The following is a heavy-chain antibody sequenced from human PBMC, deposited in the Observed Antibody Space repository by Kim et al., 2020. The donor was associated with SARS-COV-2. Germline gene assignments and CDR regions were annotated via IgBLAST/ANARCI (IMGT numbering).Heavy chain of an antibody. CDR1: GGSFSGYS. Sequence: SETLSLTCGVYGGSFSGYSWNWIREPPGKGLEWIGEINHSGSTDYNPSLKSRVTISLDTSKNQFSLKLTSVTAADTAVYYCARAGSLVGATRAPYYFDYWGQGTLVIVSS. J-gene: IGHJ4*02. CDR2: INHSGST. D-gene: IGHD1-26*01. V-gene: IGHV4-34*01. CDR3: ARAGSLVGATRAPYYFDY.